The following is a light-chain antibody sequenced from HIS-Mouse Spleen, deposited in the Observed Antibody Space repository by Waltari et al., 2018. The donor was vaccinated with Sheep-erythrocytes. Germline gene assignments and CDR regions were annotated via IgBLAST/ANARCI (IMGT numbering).Light chain of an antibody. CDR1: KVGDKY. J-gene: IGLJ2*01. CDR3: KAWDSSTEV. Sequence: SYELTQPPSVSVSPGQTASITCSGDKVGDKYACWYQQKPGQSPVLVIYQDSKRPSGIPVRFSGCNSGNTATLTISGTQAMDEADYYCKAWDSSTEVFDGGPTLTVL. CDR2: QDS. V-gene: IGLV3-1*01.